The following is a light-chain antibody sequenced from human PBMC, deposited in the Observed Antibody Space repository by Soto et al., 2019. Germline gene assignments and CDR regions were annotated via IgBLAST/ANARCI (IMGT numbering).Light chain of an antibody. CDR3: QQTYSTPLT. CDR2: AAS. V-gene: IGKV1-39*01. CDR1: QSISSY. J-gene: IGKJ4*01. Sequence: DIQMTQSPSSLSASVGDRVTITCQASQSISSYLHWYQQKPGKAPKLLIYAASSLQSGVPSRFSGSGSGTDFTLTISSLQPEDFATYYCQQTYSTPLTFGGGTKVDIK.